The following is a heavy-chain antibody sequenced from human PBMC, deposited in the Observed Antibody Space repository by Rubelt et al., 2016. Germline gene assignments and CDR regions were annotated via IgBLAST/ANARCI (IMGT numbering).Heavy chain of an antibody. V-gene: IGHV4-59*01. CDR3: ARDSFTGYCSGGSCYSGDNWFDP. J-gene: IGHJ5*02. CDR2: YSGST. Sequence: YSGSTNYNPSLKSRVTISVDTSKNQFSLKLSSVTAADTAVYYCARDSFTGYCSGGSCYSGDNWFDPWGQGTLVTVSS. D-gene: IGHD2-15*01.